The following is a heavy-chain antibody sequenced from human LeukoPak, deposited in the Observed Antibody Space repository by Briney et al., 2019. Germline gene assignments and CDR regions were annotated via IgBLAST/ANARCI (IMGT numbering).Heavy chain of an antibody. CDR1: GFTFSGSA. J-gene: IGHJ4*02. Sequence: GGSLRLSCAASGFTFSGSAMHWVHQASGKGLEWVGRIRSKANSYATAYAASVKGRFTISRDDSKNTAYLQMNSLKTEDTAVYYCTRRVVRGVTSFDYWGQGTLVTVSS. CDR2: IRSKANSYAT. CDR3: TRRVVRGVTSFDY. V-gene: IGHV3-73*01. D-gene: IGHD3-10*01.